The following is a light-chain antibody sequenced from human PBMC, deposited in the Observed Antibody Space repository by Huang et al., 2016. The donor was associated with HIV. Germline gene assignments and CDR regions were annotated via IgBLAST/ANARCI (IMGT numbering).Light chain of an antibody. Sequence: DTVMTQSPATLPVSPGERATLACRASQGVSSNLAWYQQKPGQAPRLRIYGASTRATGIPARFSGSGSGTEFILTISSLQSEDFALYYCQQYNNWPPGRTFGQGTKVEVK. J-gene: IGKJ1*01. V-gene: IGKV3-15*01. CDR3: QQYNNWPPGRT. CDR1: QGVSSN. CDR2: GAS.